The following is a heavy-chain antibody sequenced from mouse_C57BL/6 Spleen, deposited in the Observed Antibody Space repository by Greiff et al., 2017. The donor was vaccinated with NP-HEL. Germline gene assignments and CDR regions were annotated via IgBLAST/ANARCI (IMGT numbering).Heavy chain of an antibody. CDR2: IYPRDGST. CDR1: GYTFTSYD. D-gene: IGHD2-4*01. J-gene: IGHJ3*01. V-gene: IGHV1-85*01. Sequence: VKLQQSGPELVKPGASVKLSCKASGYTFTSYDINWVKQRPGQGLEWIGWIYPRDGSTKYNEKFKGKATLTVDTSSSTAYMELHSLTSEDSAVYFCARGVYYDYDWFAYWGQGTLVTVSA. CDR3: ARGVYYDYDWFAY.